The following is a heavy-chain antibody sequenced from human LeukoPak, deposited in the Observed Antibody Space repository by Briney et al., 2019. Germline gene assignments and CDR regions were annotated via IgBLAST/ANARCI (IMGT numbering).Heavy chain of an antibody. J-gene: IGHJ5*02. Sequence: PGGSLRLSSAASGFTFSSFWMGWVRQAPGKGLEWLANLNQDGSAKYYVDSVKGRLTMSKANAKNSLYLQMNSLRAEDTAVYHCARVRYSSGWSRWDPWGEGTLVTVSS. V-gene: IGHV3-7*01. CDR3: ARVRYSSGWSRWDP. CDR2: LNQDGSAK. D-gene: IGHD6-19*01. CDR1: GFTFSSFW.